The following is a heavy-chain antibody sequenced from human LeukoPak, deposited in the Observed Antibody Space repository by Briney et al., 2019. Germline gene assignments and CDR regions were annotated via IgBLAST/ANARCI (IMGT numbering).Heavy chain of an antibody. V-gene: IGHV1-46*01. CDR1: GYSFVDYY. CDR2: INTNGGST. D-gene: IGHD2-21*02. J-gene: IGHJ4*02. Sequence: GASVKVSCKGSGYSFVDYYIHWVRQAPGQGLEWMGIINTNGGSTDYALKFQGRVSVTRDTSTRTVYLELSRLTSEDTAVYFCAREGMVTTGDFDFWGQGSLVTVSS. CDR3: AREGMVTTGDFDF.